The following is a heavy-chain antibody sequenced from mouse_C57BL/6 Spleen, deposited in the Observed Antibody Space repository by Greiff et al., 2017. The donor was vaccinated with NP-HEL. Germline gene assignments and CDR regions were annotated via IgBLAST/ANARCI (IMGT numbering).Heavy chain of an antibody. D-gene: IGHD1-1*01. CDR1: GYAFSSSW. CDR3: ARSGLRASYFDY. CDR2: IYPGDGDT. V-gene: IGHV1-82*01. Sequence: VQLQQSGPELVKPGASVKISCKASGYAFSSSWMNWVKQRPGKGLEWIGRIYPGDGDTNYNGKFKGKATLTADKSSSTAYMQLSSLTSEDSAVYFCARSGLRASYFDYWGQGTTLTVSS. J-gene: IGHJ2*01.